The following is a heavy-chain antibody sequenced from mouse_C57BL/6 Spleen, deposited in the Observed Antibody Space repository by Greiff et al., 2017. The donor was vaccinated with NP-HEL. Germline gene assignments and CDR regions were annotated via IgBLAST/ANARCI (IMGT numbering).Heavy chain of an antibody. J-gene: IGHJ3*01. Sequence: QVQLQQPGAELVMPGASVKLSCKASGYTFTSYWMHWVKQRPGQGLEWIGEIDPSDSYTNYNQKFKGKSTLTVDKSSSTAYMQLSSLTSEDSAVYYCARGSYYGSWFAYWGQGTLVTVSA. CDR2: IDPSDSYT. V-gene: IGHV1-69*01. D-gene: IGHD1-1*01. CDR3: ARGSYYGSWFAY. CDR1: GYTFTSYW.